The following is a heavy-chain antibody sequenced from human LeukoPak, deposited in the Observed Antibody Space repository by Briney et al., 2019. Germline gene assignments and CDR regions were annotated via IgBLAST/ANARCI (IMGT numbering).Heavy chain of an antibody. Sequence: GASVKVSCKASGYNFNDYYIYWVRQAPGHGLESMGYIHPDGGSTNYAQKCQGRVTMTSDMSTNTVYMELRSLRSEDTAMYSCARAFNSIQPLDYWGQGTLVTVSS. CDR2: IHPDGGST. CDR3: ARAFNSIQPLDY. CDR1: GYNFNDYY. V-gene: IGHV1-46*02. D-gene: IGHD4-11*01. J-gene: IGHJ4*02.